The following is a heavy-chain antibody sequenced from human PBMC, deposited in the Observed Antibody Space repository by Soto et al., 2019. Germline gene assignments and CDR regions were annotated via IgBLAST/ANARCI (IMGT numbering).Heavy chain of an antibody. J-gene: IGHJ4*02. Sequence: QLQLQESGPGLVKPSETLSLTCTVSGGSISSSSYYWGWIRQPPGKGLEWIGSIYYSGSTYYNPSLKSRVTIAVDTSKNQFSLKLSSVTAADTAVYYCATYSSGWYYFDSWGQGTLVTVSS. CDR2: IYYSGST. V-gene: IGHV4-39*01. CDR1: GGSISSSSYY. D-gene: IGHD6-19*01. CDR3: ATYSSGWYYFDS.